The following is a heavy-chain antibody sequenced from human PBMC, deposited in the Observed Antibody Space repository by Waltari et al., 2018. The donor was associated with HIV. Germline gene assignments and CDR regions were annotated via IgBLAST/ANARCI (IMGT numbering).Heavy chain of an antibody. V-gene: IGHV3-74*01. D-gene: IGHD3-22*01. J-gene: IGHJ4*02. CDR2: INRDGSST. CDR1: GFTFSSYW. CDR3: ARDPRTMIVVALPDY. Sequence: EVQLVESGGGLVQPGGSLRLSCAASGFTFSSYWMHWVRQDPGKGLVWVSRINRDGSSTSYADSVKGRFTISRDNAKNTLYLQMNSLRAEDTAVYYCARDPRTMIVVALPDYWGQGTLVTVSS.